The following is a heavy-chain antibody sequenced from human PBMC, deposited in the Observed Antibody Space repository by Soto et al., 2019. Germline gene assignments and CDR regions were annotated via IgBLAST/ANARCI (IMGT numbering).Heavy chain of an antibody. J-gene: IGHJ3*02. CDR2: IYSGGST. V-gene: IGHV3-66*01. Sequence: GGSLRLSCAASGFTVSSNYMSWVRQAPGKGLEWVSVIYSGGSTYYADSVKGRFTISRDNSKNTLYLQMNSLRAEDTAVYYCARDRGYLSHDFWSGYRLNAFDIWGQGTMVTVSS. CDR3: ARDRGYLSHDFWSGYRLNAFDI. D-gene: IGHD3-3*01. CDR1: GFTVSSNY.